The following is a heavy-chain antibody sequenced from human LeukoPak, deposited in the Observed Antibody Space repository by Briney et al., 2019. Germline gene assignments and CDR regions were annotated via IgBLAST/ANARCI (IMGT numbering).Heavy chain of an antibody. Sequence: ASVKVSCKVSGYTLTELSMHWVRQAPGKGLEWMGGFDPEDGETIYAQKFQGRVTMTEDTSTDTAYMELSSLRSEDTAVYYCATERPGIAAAGDWAPYYYGMDVWGKGTTVTVSS. J-gene: IGHJ6*04. CDR1: GYTLTELS. D-gene: IGHD6-13*01. V-gene: IGHV1-24*01. CDR2: FDPEDGET. CDR3: ATERPGIAAAGDWAPYYYGMDV.